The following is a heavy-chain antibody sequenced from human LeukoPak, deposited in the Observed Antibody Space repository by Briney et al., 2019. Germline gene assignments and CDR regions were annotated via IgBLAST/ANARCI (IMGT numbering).Heavy chain of an antibody. CDR2: IYPGDSNT. Sequence: GESLKISCKGSGYNFTNYWIGWVRQMPGKGLEWMGIIYPGDSNTRYSPSFQGQVTISADKSISTAYLQWSSLGASDTAMYFCARQESNWGSYWGQGTLVTVSS. V-gene: IGHV5-51*01. CDR3: ARQESNWGSY. D-gene: IGHD3-16*01. J-gene: IGHJ4*02. CDR1: GYNFTNYW.